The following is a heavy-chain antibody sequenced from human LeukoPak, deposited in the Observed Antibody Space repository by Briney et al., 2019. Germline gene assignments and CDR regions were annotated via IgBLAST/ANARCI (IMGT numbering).Heavy chain of an antibody. CDR2: VKEDGSVK. D-gene: IGHD5-12*01. J-gene: IGHJ4*02. CDR1: GITFNDNW. CDR3: ARDVWTYSGEAFDY. V-gene: IGHV3-7*01. Sequence: GGSLRLSCAASGITFNDNWMSWVRQAPGKGLEWVANVKEDGSVKYYVDSVKGRFSISRDNAKSSLYLQMSSLRAEDTAVYYCARDVWTYSGEAFDYWGQGALVTVSS.